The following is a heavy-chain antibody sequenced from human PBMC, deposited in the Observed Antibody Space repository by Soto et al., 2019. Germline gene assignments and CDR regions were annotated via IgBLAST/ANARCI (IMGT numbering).Heavy chain of an antibody. V-gene: IGHV3-30-3*01. CDR3: ARDSYSSSSVLPTKPYGMDV. CDR1: GFTFSSYA. D-gene: IGHD6-6*01. Sequence: QVQLVESGGGVVQPGRSLRLSCAASGFTFSSYAMHWVRQAPGKGLEWVAVISYDGSNKYYADSVKGRFTISRDNSKNTLYLQMNSLRAEDTAVYYCARDSYSSSSVLPTKPYGMDVWGQGTTVTVSS. J-gene: IGHJ6*02. CDR2: ISYDGSNK.